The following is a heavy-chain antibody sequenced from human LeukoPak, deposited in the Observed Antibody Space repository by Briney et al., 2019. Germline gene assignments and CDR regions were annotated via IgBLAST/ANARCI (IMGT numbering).Heavy chain of an antibody. CDR3: ARFSIAAAGIDY. V-gene: IGHV4-34*01. D-gene: IGHD6-13*01. CDR2: INHSGST. J-gene: IGHJ4*02. CDR1: GGSFSGYY. Sequence: PSETLSLTCAVYGGSFSGYYWSWIRQPPGKGLEWIGEINHSGSTNYNPSLKSRVTISVDTSKNQFSLKLSSVTAADTAVYYCARFSIAAAGIDYWGQGTLVTVSS.